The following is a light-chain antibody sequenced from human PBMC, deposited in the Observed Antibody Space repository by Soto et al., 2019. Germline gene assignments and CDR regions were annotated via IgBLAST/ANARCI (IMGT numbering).Light chain of an antibody. Sequence: EIVLTQSPGTLSLSPVDRGTLSFISSQSVSSSYLAWYQQKPGQAPRLLIYGASTRATGIPDRFSGDGSVTHFTLTISRLEAEDFVMYYCQQYGSSPITFGQGTRLEIK. CDR1: QSVSSSY. V-gene: IGKV3-20*01. CDR2: GAS. J-gene: IGKJ5*01. CDR3: QQYGSSPIT.